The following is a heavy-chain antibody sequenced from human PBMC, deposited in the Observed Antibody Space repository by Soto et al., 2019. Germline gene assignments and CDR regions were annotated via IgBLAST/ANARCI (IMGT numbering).Heavy chain of an antibody. CDR1: GYTFSNYA. V-gene: IGHV1-3*04. Sequence: ASVKVSCKASGYTFSNYAIHWVRQAPGQRLEWMGWINTGNGNTKNSQKFQGRVTMTRNTSISTAYMELSSLRSEETAVYYCARVRQYYDILTGYLYYFDYWGQGTLVTVSS. CDR3: ARVRQYYDILTGYLYYFDY. J-gene: IGHJ4*02. CDR2: INTGNGNT. D-gene: IGHD3-9*01.